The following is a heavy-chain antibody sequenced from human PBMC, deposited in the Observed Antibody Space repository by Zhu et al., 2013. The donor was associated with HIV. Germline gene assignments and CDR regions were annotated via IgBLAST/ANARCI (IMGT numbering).Heavy chain of an antibody. CDR3: ARDLRLTAFNYPDGRNYYYAFDI. CDR2: INPNSGGT. D-gene: IGHD3-22*01. Sequence: QVQLVQSGADVKKPGASVKVTCKASGYTFTDDYIHWVRQAPGQGLEWMGWINPNSGGTSYAQHFQDRVTMTRDTSINTASMELSRLTSDDTAVYYCARDLRLTAFNYPDGRNYYYAFDIWAKGQWSPSPQ. V-gene: IGHV1-2*02. J-gene: IGHJ3*02. CDR1: GYTFTDDY.